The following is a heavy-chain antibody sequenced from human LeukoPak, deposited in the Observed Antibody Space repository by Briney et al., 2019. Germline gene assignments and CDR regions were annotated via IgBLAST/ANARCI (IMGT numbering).Heavy chain of an antibody. CDR3: ARDQWFGESLGYFDY. CDR2: MNPNSGNT. J-gene: IGHJ4*02. D-gene: IGHD3-10*01. CDR1: GYTFTSYD. V-gene: IGHV1-8*02. Sequence: ASVKVSCKASGYTFTSYDINWVRQATGQGLEWMGWMNPNSGNTGYAQKFQGWVTMTRDTSISTAYMELSRLRSDDTAVYYCARDQWFGESLGYFDYWGQGTLVTVSS.